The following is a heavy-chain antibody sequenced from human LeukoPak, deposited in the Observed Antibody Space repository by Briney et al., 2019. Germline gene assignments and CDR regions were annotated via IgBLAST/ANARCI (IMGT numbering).Heavy chain of an antibody. CDR1: GFIFNYHA. CDR2: ICGDGGGR. Sequence: GGSLRLSCAASGFIFNYHAMTWVREAPGKGLEWGSAICGDGGGRDYADSVKGRFTISRDNSNNILCLDMDSLRVEDTALYYCARRVGGTPDYWGLGTLVTVSS. J-gene: IGHJ4*02. CDR3: ARRVGGTPDY. D-gene: IGHD6-19*01. V-gene: IGHV3-23*01.